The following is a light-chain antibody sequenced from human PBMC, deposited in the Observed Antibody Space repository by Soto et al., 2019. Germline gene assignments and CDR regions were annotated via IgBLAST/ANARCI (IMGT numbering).Light chain of an antibody. J-gene: IGLJ3*02. CDR3: SSYTSSTTRWI. Sequence: GVSSRFSGSKSDYTASLTISGLQPEDEADYYCSSYTSSTTRWIFGGGTKLTVL. V-gene: IGLV2-14*01.